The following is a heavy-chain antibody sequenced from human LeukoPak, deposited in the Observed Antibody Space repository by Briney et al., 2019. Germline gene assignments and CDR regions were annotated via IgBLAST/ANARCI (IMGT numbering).Heavy chain of an antibody. Sequence: GASVKVSCKASGYTFTGYYMHWVRQAPGQGREWMGWMNPNSGNTGYAQKFQGRVTMTRNTSISTAYMELSSLRSEDTAVYYCARGSGSSWYWRDYYYYMDVWGKGTTVTISS. CDR3: ARGSGSSWYWRDYYYYMDV. CDR2: MNPNSGNT. J-gene: IGHJ6*03. CDR1: GYTFTGYY. V-gene: IGHV1-8*02. D-gene: IGHD6-13*01.